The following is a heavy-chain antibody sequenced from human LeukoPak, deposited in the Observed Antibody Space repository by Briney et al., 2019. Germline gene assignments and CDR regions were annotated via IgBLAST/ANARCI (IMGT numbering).Heavy chain of an antibody. CDR1: GFTFSSYA. V-gene: IGHV3-23*01. Sequence: GGSLGLSCAASGFTFSSYAMSWVRQAPGKGLEWVSAISGSGGSTYYADCVKGRFTISRDNTKNTLYLQMNSLRAEDTAVYYCAANRGSFDYWGQGTLVTVSS. CDR2: ISGSGGST. J-gene: IGHJ4*02. CDR3: AANRGSFDY. D-gene: IGHD2/OR15-2a*01.